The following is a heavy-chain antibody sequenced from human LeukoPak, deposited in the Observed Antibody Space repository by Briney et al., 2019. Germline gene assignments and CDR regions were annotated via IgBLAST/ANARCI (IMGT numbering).Heavy chain of an antibody. J-gene: IGHJ4*02. V-gene: IGHV5-51*01. D-gene: IGHD2-2*01. CDR3: ARQDGAAEYLFDY. Sequence: GESLKISCQGSGYTFSGYWIGWVRQMPGKGLEWMGIIYPRDSDTRYSPSFQGQVTISVDKSTSTAYLQWSSLKASDTAIYYCARQDGAAEYLFDYWGQGTLVTVSS. CDR2: IYPRDSDT. CDR1: GYTFSGYW.